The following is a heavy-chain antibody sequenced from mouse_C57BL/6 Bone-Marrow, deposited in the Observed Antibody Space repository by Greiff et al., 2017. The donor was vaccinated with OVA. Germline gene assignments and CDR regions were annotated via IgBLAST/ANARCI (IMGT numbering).Heavy chain of an antibody. CDR2: IWGDGTT. J-gene: IGHJ4*01. CDR1: GFSFTGYG. D-gene: IGHD1-3*01. Sequence: VKLVESGPGLVAPSQSLSITCTVSGFSFTGYGVNWVRQPPGKGLEWLGMIWGDGTTDYNSTPKSRLRISKDNSKSQVFLKMNSLQTDDTASYYCASYKMGTMDYWGQGTSVTVSS. V-gene: IGHV2-6-7*01. CDR3: ASYKMGTMDY.